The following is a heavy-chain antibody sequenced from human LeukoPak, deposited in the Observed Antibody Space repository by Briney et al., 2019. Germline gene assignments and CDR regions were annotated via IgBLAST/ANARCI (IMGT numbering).Heavy chain of an antibody. CDR3: ARGVTGNTWSFHYYMDV. Sequence: GASVKVSCKASGYTFASFGITWVRQAPGQGLEWMGWINTHNGDTNYAQKLQGRVTMTTDTSTSTAYMELSSLRSDDTAVYYCARGVTGNTWSFHYYMDVWGEGTTVTVSS. V-gene: IGHV1-18*01. CDR1: GYTFASFG. D-gene: IGHD1-1*01. CDR2: INTHNGDT. J-gene: IGHJ6*03.